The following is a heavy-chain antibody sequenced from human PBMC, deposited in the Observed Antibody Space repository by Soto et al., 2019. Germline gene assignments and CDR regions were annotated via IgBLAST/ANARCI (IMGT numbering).Heavy chain of an antibody. J-gene: IGHJ4*02. D-gene: IGHD6-6*01. CDR1: GFTFRNYA. Sequence: QVQLVESGGGEVQPGRSLRLSWAVSGFTFRNYAMHWVRQAPGKGLEWMALISYDGRNKYYADSGNDRFTISRDNSKNTLYLQMNSLGADDTALYYFAQDSSFLRHYVDYWGQGTLVTGSS. V-gene: IGHV3-30*18. CDR2: ISYDGRNK. CDR3: AQDSSFLRHYVDY.